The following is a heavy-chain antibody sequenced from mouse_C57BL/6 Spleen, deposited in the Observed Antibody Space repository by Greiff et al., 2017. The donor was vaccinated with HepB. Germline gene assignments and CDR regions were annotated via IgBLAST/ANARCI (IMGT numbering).Heavy chain of an antibody. CDR3: TREGKLGPFFAY. J-gene: IGHJ3*01. CDR1: GYTFTDYE. CDR2: IDPETGGT. D-gene: IGHD4-1*01. Sequence: VQLQQSGAELVRPGASVTLSCKASGYTFTDYEMHWVKQTPVHGLEWIGAIDPETGGTAYNQKFKGKAILTADKSSSTAYMELRSLTSEDSAVYYCTREGKLGPFFAYWGQGTLVTVSA. V-gene: IGHV1-15*01.